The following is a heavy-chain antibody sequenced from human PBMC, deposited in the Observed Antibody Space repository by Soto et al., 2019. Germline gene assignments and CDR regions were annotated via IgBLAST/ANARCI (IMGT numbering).Heavy chain of an antibody. CDR3: ARWASGDWYLGV. J-gene: IGHJ4*02. CDR1: GVSVNTYW. Sequence: EVQLVESGGGLVEHGVSLRLSCAAAGVSVNTYWMSWVRQAPGKGLEWVASINPDGFRKYFADSVKGRVTISSDSAENSLSLQMISLKAQATAVYYCARWASGDWYLGVWRQGTLVTVSS. V-gene: IGHV3-7*03. D-gene: IGHD2-21*02. CDR2: INPDGFRK.